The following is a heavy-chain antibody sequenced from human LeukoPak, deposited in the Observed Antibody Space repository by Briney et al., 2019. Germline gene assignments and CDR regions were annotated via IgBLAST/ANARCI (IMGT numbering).Heavy chain of an antibody. CDR3: AKGGSGSYYDRIDF. Sequence: GGSLRLSCAASGFTFSSYWMQWVRQAPGKGLEWVSTISVGGETTFYADSVKGRFTISRDNSKYTLYLQMNSLRAEDTAVYYCAKGGSGSYYDRIDFWGQGTPVTVSS. D-gene: IGHD1-26*01. CDR2: ISVGGETT. J-gene: IGHJ4*02. CDR1: GFTFSSYW. V-gene: IGHV3-23*01.